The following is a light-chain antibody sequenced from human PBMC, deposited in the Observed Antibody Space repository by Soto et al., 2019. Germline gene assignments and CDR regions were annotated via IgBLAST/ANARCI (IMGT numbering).Light chain of an antibody. Sequence: EIVMTQSPATLSVSPGERATLSCRASQTVNSNLAWYQKKPGQAPRLLIYGASTRAPGIPARFSGSGSGTEFTLTISSLQSEDFAVYYCQQYDSSSPTFGQGTKLEIK. J-gene: IGKJ2*01. V-gene: IGKV3D-15*01. CDR1: QTVNSN. CDR3: QQYDSSSPT. CDR2: GAS.